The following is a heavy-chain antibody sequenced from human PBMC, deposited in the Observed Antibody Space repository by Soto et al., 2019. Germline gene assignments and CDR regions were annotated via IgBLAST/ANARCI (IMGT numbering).Heavy chain of an antibody. D-gene: IGHD2-2*01. J-gene: IGHJ6*02. CDR2: IIPIFGSA. CDR1: GGTFNTYP. Sequence: QGQLVQSGAEVKKPGSSVKVSCKASGGTFNTYPISWVRQAPGQGLEWMGGIIPIFGSANYAQKFQGRVTITADKSTSTAYMELSSLRSEDTAVYYCARAWGGVVEPVDRDYNDMDVWGQGTTVTVSS. V-gene: IGHV1-69*06. CDR3: ARAWGGVVEPVDRDYNDMDV.